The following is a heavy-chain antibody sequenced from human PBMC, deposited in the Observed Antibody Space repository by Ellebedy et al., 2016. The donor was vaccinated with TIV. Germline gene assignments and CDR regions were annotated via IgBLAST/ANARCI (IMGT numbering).Heavy chain of an antibody. J-gene: IGHJ4*02. CDR1: GFTFSSYG. D-gene: IGHD3-22*01. Sequence: GESLKISXAASGFTFSSYGIHWVRQAPGKGLEWVALIWYDGSKKFYADSVKGRFTISRDNSKNTLYLQLNSLRAEDTAVYYCARDGYDSNGYYSGLYWGQGTLLTVSS. CDR3: ARDGYDSNGYYSGLY. CDR2: IWYDGSKK. V-gene: IGHV3-33*01.